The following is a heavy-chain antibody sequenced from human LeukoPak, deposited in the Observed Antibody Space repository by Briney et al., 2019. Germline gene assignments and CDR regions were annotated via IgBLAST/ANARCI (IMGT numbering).Heavy chain of an antibody. CDR2: ITSDGSGT. CDR3: ARGLAAAGTRGPY. D-gene: IGHD6-13*01. CDR1: GFTFSSYR. Sequence: GGSLRLSCAAPGFTFSSYRMHWVRQVPGKGLVWVSRITSDGSGTNYADSVKGRFTISRDNAKNTLYLQMNSLRADDTAVYYCARGLAAAGTRGPYWGQGTLVTVSS. J-gene: IGHJ4*02. V-gene: IGHV3-74*01.